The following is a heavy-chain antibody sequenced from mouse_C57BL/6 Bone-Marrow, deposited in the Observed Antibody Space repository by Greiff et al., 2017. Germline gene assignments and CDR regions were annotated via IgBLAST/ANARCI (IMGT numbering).Heavy chain of an antibody. J-gene: IGHJ4*01. Sequence: QVQLQQPGAELVKPGASVKMSCKASGYTFTSYWITWVKQRPGQGLEWIGDIYPGSGSTNYNEKFKSKATLPLDTSSSTAYMQLSSLTSEDSAVYYCARPAYYSNLYARYYGGWGTSVTVSS. CDR3: ARPAYYSNLYARYY. CDR2: IYPGSGST. V-gene: IGHV1-55*01. D-gene: IGHD2-5*01. CDR1: GYTFTSYW.